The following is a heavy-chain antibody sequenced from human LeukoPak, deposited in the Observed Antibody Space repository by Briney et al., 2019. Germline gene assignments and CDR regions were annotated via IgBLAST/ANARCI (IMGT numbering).Heavy chain of an antibody. V-gene: IGHV3-21*04. CDR3: ARSAEPHYYYYYGMDV. J-gene: IGHJ6*02. Sequence: GGSLRLSCAASGFTFSSYSMNWVRQAPGKGLEWVSSISSSSSYIYYADSVKGRFTISRDNAKNSLYLQMNSLRADDTAVYYCARSAEPHYYYYYGMDVWGQGTTVTVSS. CDR1: GFTFSSYS. CDR2: ISSSSSYI. D-gene: IGHD1-14*01.